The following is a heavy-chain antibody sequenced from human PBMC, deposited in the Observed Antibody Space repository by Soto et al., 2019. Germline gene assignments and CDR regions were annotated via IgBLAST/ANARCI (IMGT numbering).Heavy chain of an antibody. Sequence: QVQLVESGGGVVQPGRSLRLSCAASGFTFSSYGMHWVRQAPGKGLEWVAVISYDGSNKYYADSVKGRFTISRDNSKNTLYLQMNSLRAEDTAVYYCAKEQVLGGCAVGYFDYWGQGTMVTFSS. V-gene: IGHV3-30*18. CDR1: GFTFSSYG. D-gene: IGHD6-19*01. J-gene: IGHJ4*02. CDR3: AKEQVLGGCAVGYFDY. CDR2: ISYDGSNK.